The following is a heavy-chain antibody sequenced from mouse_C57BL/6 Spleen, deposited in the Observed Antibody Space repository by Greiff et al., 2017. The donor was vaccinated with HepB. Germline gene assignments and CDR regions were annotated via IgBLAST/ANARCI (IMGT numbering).Heavy chain of an antibody. CDR1: GYTFTSYW. Sequence: VQLQQPGAELVKPGASVKMSCKASGYTFTSYWITWVKQRPGQGLEWIGDIYPGSGSTNYNEKFKSKATLTVDTSSSTAYMQLSSLTSEDSAVYYCAKKEGLYDGYYWYFDVWGTGTTVTVSS. J-gene: IGHJ1*03. V-gene: IGHV1-55*01. CDR2: IYPGSGST. CDR3: AKKEGLYDGYYWYFDV. D-gene: IGHD2-3*01.